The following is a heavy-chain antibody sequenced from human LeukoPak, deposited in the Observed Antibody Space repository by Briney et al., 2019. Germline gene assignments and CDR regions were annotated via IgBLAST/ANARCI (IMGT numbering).Heavy chain of an antibody. CDR1: GGSIGTYY. D-gene: IGHD3-16*02. CDR2: IYVTGST. Sequence: RSETLSLTCTVSGGSIGTYYWSWIRQSPGKGLEWIGYIYVTGSTRYNPYLQSRVTNSVDTSRNQFFLKMSSVTAADTAVYYCARHIGGGIEDMDVWGKGTKVTVSS. V-gene: IGHV4-59*08. J-gene: IGHJ6*03. CDR3: ARHIGGGIEDMDV.